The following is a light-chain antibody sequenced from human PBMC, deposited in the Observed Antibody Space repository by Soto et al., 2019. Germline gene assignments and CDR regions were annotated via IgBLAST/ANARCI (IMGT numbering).Light chain of an antibody. CDR2: GAS. CDR1: QSVSSSY. Sequence: EIVLTQSPGTLSLSPGERATLSCRASQSVSSSYLAWYQQKPGQAPRLLIYGASSRATGIPDRFSGSGSGTDVTLTIIRLEPEDFAVYYCQQYCSSPPYTFGQGTKLEIK. J-gene: IGKJ2*01. CDR3: QQYCSSPPYT. V-gene: IGKV3-20*01.